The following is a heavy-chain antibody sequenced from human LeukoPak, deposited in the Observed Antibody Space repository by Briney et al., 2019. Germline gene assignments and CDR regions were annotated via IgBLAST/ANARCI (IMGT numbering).Heavy chain of an antibody. V-gene: IGHV3-74*01. CDR3: ARYGNWENAFDI. CDR2: INSDGSST. J-gene: IGHJ3*02. D-gene: IGHD1-1*01. Sequence: AGGSLRLSCAASGFTFSSYWMHWVRQAPGKGLVWVSRINSDGSSTSYADSVKGRFTISRDNSKNTLYLQMNSLRAEDTAVYYCARYGNWENAFDIWGQGTMVTVSS. CDR1: GFTFSSYW.